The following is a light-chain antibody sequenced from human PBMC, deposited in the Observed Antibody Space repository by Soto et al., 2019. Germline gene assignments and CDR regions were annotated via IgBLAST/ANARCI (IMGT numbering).Light chain of an antibody. V-gene: IGKV3-20*01. CDR2: GSS. CDR3: QQYGSSPRT. Sequence: EIVMTLSPATLSVSPGERATLFCRASHSVSSSSLAWYQQKPGQAPRLLMYGSSSRATGIPGRFSGSGSGTDFTLTIRTLEPEDFAVYYCQQYGSSPRTFGQGTKVDI. CDR1: HSVSSSS. J-gene: IGKJ1*01.